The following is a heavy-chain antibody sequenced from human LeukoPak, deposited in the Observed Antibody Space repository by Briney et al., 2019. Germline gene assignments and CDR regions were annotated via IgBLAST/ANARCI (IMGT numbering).Heavy chain of an antibody. V-gene: IGHV3-21*04. D-gene: IGHD6-13*01. J-gene: IGHJ5*02. Sequence: GGSLRLSCAASGFTFSSYAMNWVRQAPGKGLEWASSISSSSTYIYYADSVKGRFTISRDNAKNSLYLQMNSLRVEDMALYYCAKDSTSVWYGWLDPWGQGTLVTVSS. CDR1: GFTFSSYA. CDR3: AKDSTSVWYGWLDP. CDR2: ISSSSTYI.